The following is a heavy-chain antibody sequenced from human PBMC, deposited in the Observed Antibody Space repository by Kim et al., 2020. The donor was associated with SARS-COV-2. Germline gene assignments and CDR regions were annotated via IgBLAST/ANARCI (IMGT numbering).Heavy chain of an antibody. CDR3: ARIPPREGLGSCFDF. D-gene: IGHD3-16*01. J-gene: IGHJ4*01. CDR1: GFAFSSYA. CDR2: ITASGGHT. V-gene: IGHV3-23*01. Sequence: GGSLRLSCAASGFAFSSYAMSWVRQTPGKGLTWVSLITASGGHTYYADSVQGRFTISRDNTNNMVFLQMDRLTVDDMGVYFCARIPPREGLGSCFDFWG.